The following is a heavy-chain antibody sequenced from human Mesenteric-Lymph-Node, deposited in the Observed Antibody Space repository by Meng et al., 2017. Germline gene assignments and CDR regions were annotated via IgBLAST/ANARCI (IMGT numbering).Heavy chain of an antibody. CDR2: IYHCLNV. V-gene: IGHV4-30-2*01. D-gene: IGHD3-10*01. J-gene: IGHJ5*02. CDR3: VRDTRRGGCWFDP. Sequence: HPQCPSLNGAGATHASTGGSYSCTWARPTPGQGLEWIGDIYHCLNVYNYPSLMSGVTNSVDKSSNQFPRKLTSMSTADTAVNYCVRDTRRGGCWFDPWGQGTLVTVPS. CDR1: THASTGGSYS.